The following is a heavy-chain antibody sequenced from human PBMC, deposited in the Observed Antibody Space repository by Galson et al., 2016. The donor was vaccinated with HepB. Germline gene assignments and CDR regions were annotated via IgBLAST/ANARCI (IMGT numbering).Heavy chain of an antibody. CDR3: AKLWAPGLITGSTFFDS. J-gene: IGHJ4*02. D-gene: IGHD1-7*01. V-gene: IGHV3-23*01. Sequence: SLRLSCAASGFTFSYYGMSWVRQAAGKGLEWVSGISGGPDGRTYYADSVKGRFTISRDNSRNTLYLQMTSLRAEDTAVYYCAKLWAPGLITGSTFFDSWGQGTLVTVFS. CDR1: GFTFSYYG. CDR2: ISGGPDGRT.